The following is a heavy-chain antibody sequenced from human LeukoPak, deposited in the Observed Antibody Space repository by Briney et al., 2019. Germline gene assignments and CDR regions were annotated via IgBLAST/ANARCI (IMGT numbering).Heavy chain of an antibody. Sequence: GGSLRLSCAASGFTFSDYYMSWIRQAPGKGLEWVSYISSSGSTIYYADSVKGRFTISRDNAKNSLYLQMNSLRAEDTAVYYCARDPAMIVVVPDYYGMDVWGQGTTVTVSS. CDR2: ISSSGSTI. CDR3: ARDPAMIVVVPDYYGMDV. D-gene: IGHD3-22*01. J-gene: IGHJ6*02. V-gene: IGHV3-11*04. CDR1: GFTFSDYY.